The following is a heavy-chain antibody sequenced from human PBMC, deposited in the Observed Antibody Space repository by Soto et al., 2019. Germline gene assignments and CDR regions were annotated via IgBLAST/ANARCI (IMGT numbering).Heavy chain of an antibody. J-gene: IGHJ3*02. CDR2: IYSGGST. CDR1: GFTVSSNY. CDR3: ARGGRGSNGAFDI. D-gene: IGHD4-4*01. Sequence: GGSLRLSCAASGFTVSSNYMSWVRQAPGKGLEWVSVIYSGGSTYYADSVKGRFTISRDNSKNTLYLQMNSLRAEDTAVYYCARGGRGSNGAFDIWGQGTMVTVSS. V-gene: IGHV3-53*01.